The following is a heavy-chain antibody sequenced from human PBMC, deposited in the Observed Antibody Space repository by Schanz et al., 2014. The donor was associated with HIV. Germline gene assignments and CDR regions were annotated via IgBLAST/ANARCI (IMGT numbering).Heavy chain of an antibody. J-gene: IGHJ4*02. CDR1: GGTFSSYA. CDR3: ARVSGWSSFDY. Sequence: QVHLVQSGAEVKKPGSSVKVSCKASGGTFSSYAISWVRQAPGQGLEWMGGIIPIFGTANYAQKFQGRVTITADESTSTVYMELSSLRSEDTALYYCARVSGWSSFDYWGQGTLVTVSS. CDR2: IIPIFGTA. D-gene: IGHD6-13*01. V-gene: IGHV1-69*01.